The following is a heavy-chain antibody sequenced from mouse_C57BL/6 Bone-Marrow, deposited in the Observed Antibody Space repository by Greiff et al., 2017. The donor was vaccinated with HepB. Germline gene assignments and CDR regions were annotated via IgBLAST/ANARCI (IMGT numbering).Heavy chain of an antibody. V-gene: IGHV1-20*01. J-gene: IGHJ3*01. Sequence: EVQLQQSGPELVKPGDSVKISCKASGYSFTGYFMNWVMQSHGQSLEWIGRINPYNGDTFYNQKFKGKATLTVDKSSSTAHMELRSLTSEESAVYYCARTSYVRTWFDYWGQGTLVTVSA. D-gene: IGHD1-1*01. CDR2: INPYNGDT. CDR1: GYSFTGYF. CDR3: ARTSYVRTWFDY.